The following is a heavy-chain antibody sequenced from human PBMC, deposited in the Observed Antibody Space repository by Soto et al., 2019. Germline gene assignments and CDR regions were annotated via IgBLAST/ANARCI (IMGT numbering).Heavy chain of an antibody. D-gene: IGHD3-10*01. CDR3: ARDPYGGRHFDY. J-gene: IGHJ4*02. CDR2: ISSSSSYI. CDR1: GFTFSSYS. Sequence: EVQLVESGGGLVKPGGSLRLSCGASGFTFSSYSMNWVRQAPGKGLEWVSSISSSSSYIYYADSVKGRFTISRDNAKNSLYLQMNSLRAEDTAVYYCARDPYGGRHFDYWGQGTLVTVSS. V-gene: IGHV3-21*01.